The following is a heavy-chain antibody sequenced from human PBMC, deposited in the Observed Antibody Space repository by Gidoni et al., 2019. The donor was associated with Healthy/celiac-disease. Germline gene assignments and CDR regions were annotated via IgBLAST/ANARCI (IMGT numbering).Heavy chain of an antibody. CDR1: GFTFSSYA. CDR3: AKDFIPAAFVVGLDY. Sequence: EVQLLESGGGLVQPVGSLSLSCAASGFTFSSYAMSWVRQAPGKGLEGVSAISGSGGSTYYADSVKGRFTISRDNSKNTLYLQMNSLRAEDTAVYYCAKDFIPAAFVVGLDYWGQGTLVTVSS. J-gene: IGHJ4*02. D-gene: IGHD2-2*01. V-gene: IGHV3-23*01. CDR2: ISGSGGST.